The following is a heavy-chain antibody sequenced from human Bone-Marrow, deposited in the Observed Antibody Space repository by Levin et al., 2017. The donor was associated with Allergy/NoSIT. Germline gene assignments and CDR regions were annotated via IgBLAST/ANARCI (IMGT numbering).Heavy chain of an antibody. CDR1: GGTFSSYA. Sequence: SVKVSCKASGGTFSSYAISWVRQAPGQGLEWMGGIIPIFGTANYAQKFQGRVTITADESTSTAYMELSSLRSEDTAVYYCERKGRSSSPPYDYGMDVWGEGTTVTVSS. D-gene: IGHD6-6*01. CDR2: IIPIFGTA. CDR3: ERKGRSSSPPYDYGMDV. J-gene: IGHJ6*04. V-gene: IGHV1-69*13.